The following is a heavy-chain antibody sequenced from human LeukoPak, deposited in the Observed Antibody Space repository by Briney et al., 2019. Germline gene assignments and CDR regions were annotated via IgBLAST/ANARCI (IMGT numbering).Heavy chain of an antibody. J-gene: IGHJ4*02. V-gene: IGHV3-64D*06. CDR2: ISSNGGST. CDR1: GFTFSSYA. CDR3: VKALTTVTTAFDY. D-gene: IGHD4-17*01. Sequence: GGSLRLSCSASGFTFSSYAMHWVRQAPGKGLEYVSAISSNGGSTYYADSVKGRFTISRDNSKNTLYLQMSSLRVEDTAVYYCVKALTTVTTAFDYWGQGTLVTVSS.